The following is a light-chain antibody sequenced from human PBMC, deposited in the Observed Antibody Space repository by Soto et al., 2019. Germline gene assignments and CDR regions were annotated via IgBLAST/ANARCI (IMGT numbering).Light chain of an antibody. CDR3: QSHDTRLRGAV. CDR1: SSNIGSRT. CDR2: GNI. Sequence: QSVLTQPPSASGTPGQRVTISCSGTSSNIGSRTVNWYQQLPGTAPKLLISGNINRPSGVPDRFSGSKSGTSAALAITGLQADDEADYYCQSHDTRLRGAVFGGGTKLTVL. J-gene: IGLJ3*02. V-gene: IGLV1-44*01.